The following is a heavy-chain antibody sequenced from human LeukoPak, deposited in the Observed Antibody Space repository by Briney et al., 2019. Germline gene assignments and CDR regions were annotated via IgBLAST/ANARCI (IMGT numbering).Heavy chain of an antibody. CDR1: GGSFSGYY. D-gene: IGHD3-22*01. V-gene: IGHV4-34*01. J-gene: IGHJ4*02. CDR2: INHSGST. CDR3: ARGSHYYDSSGYDY. Sequence: SETLSLTCAVYGGSFSGYYWSWIRQPPGKGLEWIGEINHSGSTNYNPSLKSRVTISVDTSKNQFSLKLSSVTAADTAVYYCARGSHYYDSSGYDYWGQGTLVTVS.